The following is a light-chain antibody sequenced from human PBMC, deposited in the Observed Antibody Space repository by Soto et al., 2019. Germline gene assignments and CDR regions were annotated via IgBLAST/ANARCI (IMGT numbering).Light chain of an antibody. CDR1: QSVLYSSNNKNY. Sequence: DIVMTQSPDSLAVSLGERATINCKSSQSVLYSSNNKNYLAWYQQKPGQPPKLLIYWASTRESGVPDRFSGSGSGKDFTLTISSLQAEDVAVYYCQKYYSTSIPFGQGTRLEIK. J-gene: IGKJ5*01. CDR3: QKYYSTSIP. CDR2: WAS. V-gene: IGKV4-1*01.